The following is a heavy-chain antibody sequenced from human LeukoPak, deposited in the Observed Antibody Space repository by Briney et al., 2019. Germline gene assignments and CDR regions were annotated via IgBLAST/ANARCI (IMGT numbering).Heavy chain of an antibody. CDR2: ISAGGST. D-gene: IGHD3-22*01. CDR1: GGSISSSC. J-gene: IGHJ2*01. CDR3: ARGGDISGYSVTNWYFDL. Sequence: SETLSLTCTASGGSISSSCWSWIRQRGGQGLEWIGRISAGGSTTYTPSLKSRVTMSADTSKNQFSLSLSSVTAADTAVYFCARGGDISGYSVTNWYFDLWGRGTLVTVSP. V-gene: IGHV4-4*07.